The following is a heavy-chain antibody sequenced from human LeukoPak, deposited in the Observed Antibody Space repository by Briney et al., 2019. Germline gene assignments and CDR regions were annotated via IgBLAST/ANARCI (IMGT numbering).Heavy chain of an antibody. V-gene: IGHV3-7*01. Sequence: GGSLRLSCAASEFTFSNYWMSWVRQPPGKGLERVAHTSQDGSKNYYVDSVRGRFTISRDNAKNSLYLHMNILGAEDTAVYYCATTVAGYPDDYFDFRGQGILVTVSS. CDR1: EFTFSNYW. CDR3: ATTVAGYPDDYFDF. D-gene: IGHD6-19*01. J-gene: IGHJ4*02. CDR2: TSQDGSKN.